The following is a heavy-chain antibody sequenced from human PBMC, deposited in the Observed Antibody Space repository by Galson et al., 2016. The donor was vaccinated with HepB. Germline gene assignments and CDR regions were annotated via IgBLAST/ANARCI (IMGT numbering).Heavy chain of an antibody. CDR1: GDSISGGGYS. Sequence: TLSLTCAVSGDSISGGGYSWTWIRQPPGKGLEWIGYVFHSGSTHYNPSLKSRVTISVDRSKNQFSLNLKSVAAADTAVYYCARVGTSKTYYGMDVWGQGTAVTVSS. V-gene: IGHV4-30-2*01. CDR2: VFHSGST. J-gene: IGHJ6*02. D-gene: IGHD2-2*01. CDR3: ARVGTSKTYYGMDV.